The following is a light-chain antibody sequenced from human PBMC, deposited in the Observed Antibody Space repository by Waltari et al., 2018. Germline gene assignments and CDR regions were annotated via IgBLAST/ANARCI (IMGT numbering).Light chain of an antibody. CDR3: CSFTSSSTWV. CDR2: DVS. Sequence: QSALTQPASVSGSPGQSITIPCTGTATDIGGYNYVPWYQQHPGKAPKLVIFDVSSRPSGISYRFSASKFGNTASLTISGLQPDDEADYYCCSFTSSSTWVFGGGTKLTVL. V-gene: IGLV2-14*03. J-gene: IGLJ3*02. CDR1: ATDIGGYNY.